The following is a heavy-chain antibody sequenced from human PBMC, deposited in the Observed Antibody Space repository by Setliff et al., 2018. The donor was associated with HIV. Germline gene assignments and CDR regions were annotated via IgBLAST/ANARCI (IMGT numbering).Heavy chain of an antibody. J-gene: IGHJ4*02. CDR1: GFTFSSHG. CDR3: VKDPREGAGYFDY. D-gene: IGHD1-26*01. Sequence: GESLRLSCSVSGFTFSSHGMHWVRQTPGKGLEWVAFTVIDGTYTFYAESVKGRFTISRDNAKSTLYLQMNSLSPDDTAVYYCVKDPREGAGYFDYWGQGTQVTVSS. CDR2: TVIDGTYT. V-gene: IGHV3-30*02.